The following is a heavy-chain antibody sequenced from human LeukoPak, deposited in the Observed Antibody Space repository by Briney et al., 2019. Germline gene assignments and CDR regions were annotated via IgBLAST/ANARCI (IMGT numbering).Heavy chain of an antibody. V-gene: IGHV4-59*01. Sequence: SETLSLTCTVSGGSISSYHWSWIRQPPGKGLEWIGYIYYSGSTNYNPSLKSRVAISVDTSKNQFSLKLSSVTAADTAVYYCARLYYDFWSGYYFYWFDPWGQGTLVTVSS. CDR1: GGSISSYH. CDR2: IYYSGST. J-gene: IGHJ5*02. CDR3: ARLYYDFWSGYYFYWFDP. D-gene: IGHD3-3*01.